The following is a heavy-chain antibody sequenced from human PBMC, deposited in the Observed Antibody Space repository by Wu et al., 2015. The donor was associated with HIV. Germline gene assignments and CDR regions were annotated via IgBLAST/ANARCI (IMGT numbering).Heavy chain of an antibody. J-gene: IGHJ6*02. D-gene: IGHD3-9*01. CDR1: GYTFTGYY. V-gene: IGHV1-2*02. CDR3: ARDRPGLRYFDWEYGMDV. Sequence: QVQLVQSGAEVKKPGASVKVSCKSSGYTFTGYYIHWVRQAPGQGLEWMGWINADSGDTKFAQKFQGRVTMTRDTSISTAYMELSRLRFDDTAVYYCARDRPGLRYFDWEYGMDVWGQGTTVTVSS. CDR2: INADSGDT.